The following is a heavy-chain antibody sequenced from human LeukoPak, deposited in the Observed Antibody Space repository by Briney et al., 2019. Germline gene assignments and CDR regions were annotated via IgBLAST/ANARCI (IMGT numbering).Heavy chain of an antibody. V-gene: IGHV3-9*01. CDR2: ISWNSGSI. CDR3: ARGRPHGNDY. CDR1: GFTFDDYA. J-gene: IGHJ4*02. Sequence: GRSLRLSCAASGFTFDDYAMHWVRQAPGKGLEWVSGISWNSGSIGYADSVKGRFSISRDNAKNTLYLQMNSLRVEDTAVYYCARGRPHGNDYWGQGTLVTVSS. D-gene: IGHD4-23*01.